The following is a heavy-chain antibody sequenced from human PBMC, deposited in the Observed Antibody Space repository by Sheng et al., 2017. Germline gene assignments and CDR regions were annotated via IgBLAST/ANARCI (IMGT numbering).Heavy chain of an antibody. V-gene: IGHV3-33*01. J-gene: IGHJ6*01. CDR1: GFTFSSYG. CDR2: IWYDGSNK. CDR3: ARDGSPIAAVGFGGMDV. Sequence: QVQLVESGGGVVQPGRSLRLSCAASGFTFSSYGMHWVRQAPGKGLEWVAVIWYDGSNKILCRLREGPIHHLQRQFQEHAVSANEQPESEDTAVYYCARDGSPIAAVGFGGMDVW. D-gene: IGHD6-13*01.